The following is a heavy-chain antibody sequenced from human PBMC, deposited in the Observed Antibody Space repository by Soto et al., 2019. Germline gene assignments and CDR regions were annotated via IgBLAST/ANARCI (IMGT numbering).Heavy chain of an antibody. Sequence: SETLSLTCAVSGYSISSGYYWGWNPQTPRKALEWIASIYHSGRTYYNPSLKSRVTISVDTSKNQFSLKLTSVTAADTAVYYCARGAATLTTGWFNPWGQGIMVTVSS. CDR3: ARGAATLTTGWFNP. CDR2: IYHSGRT. V-gene: IGHV4-38-2*01. J-gene: IGHJ5*02. D-gene: IGHD4-17*01. CDR1: GYSISSGYY.